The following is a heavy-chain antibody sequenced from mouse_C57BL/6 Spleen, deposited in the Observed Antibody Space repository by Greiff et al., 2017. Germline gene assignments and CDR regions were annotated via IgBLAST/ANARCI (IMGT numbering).Heavy chain of an antibody. Sequence: QVHVKQSGAELVRPGASVTLSCKASGYTFTDYEMHWVKQTPVHGLEWIGAIDPETGGTAYNQKFKGKAILTADKSSSTAYMELRSLTSEDSAVYYCTSNYAFDYWGQGTTLTVSS. CDR3: TSNYAFDY. D-gene: IGHD2-1*01. CDR2: IDPETGGT. V-gene: IGHV1-15*01. J-gene: IGHJ2*01. CDR1: GYTFTDYE.